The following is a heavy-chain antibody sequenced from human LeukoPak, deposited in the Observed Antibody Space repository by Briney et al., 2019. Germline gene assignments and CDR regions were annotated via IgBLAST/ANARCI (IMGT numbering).Heavy chain of an antibody. V-gene: IGHV3-53*01. J-gene: IGHJ4*02. CDR3: AKGPPTVRFLEWLPVTDY. CDR1: GFTVSSNY. Sequence: GGSLRLSCAASGFTVSSNYMSWVRQAPGKGLEWVSVIYSGGSTYYADSVKGRFTISRDISKNTIYLQMNSLRAEDTAVYYCAKGPPTVRFLEWLPVTDYWGQGTLVTVSS. CDR2: IYSGGST. D-gene: IGHD3-3*01.